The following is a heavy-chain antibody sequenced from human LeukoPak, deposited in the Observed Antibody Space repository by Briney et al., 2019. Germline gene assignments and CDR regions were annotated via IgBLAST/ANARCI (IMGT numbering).Heavy chain of an antibody. J-gene: IGHJ6*03. D-gene: IGHD3-10*01. V-gene: IGHV3-30*01. CDR1: GFTFSSYA. CDR2: ISYDGSNK. CDR3: ARSFSGSSNYMDV. Sequence: PGGSLRLSCAASGFTFSSYAMHWVRQAPGKGLEWVAVISYDGSNKYYADSVKSRFTISRDNSKNTLYLQMNSLRAEDTAVYYCARSFSGSSNYMDVWGKGTTVTVSS.